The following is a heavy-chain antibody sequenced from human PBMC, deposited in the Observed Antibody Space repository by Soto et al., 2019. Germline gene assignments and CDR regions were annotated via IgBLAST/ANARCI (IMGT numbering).Heavy chain of an antibody. CDR2: IAYEGKTA. CDR3: AKSTSGYGGASDF. D-gene: IGHD4-17*01. Sequence: QPGGSLRLSCEVSGFTLSNSGIHWVRQAPDKGLEWVATIAYEGKTANYADSAKGRFTISRDISKSTVYLQMNSLRREDTATYYCAKSTSGYGGASDFWGQGTVVTVSS. V-gene: IGHV3-30*18. CDR1: GFTLSNSG. J-gene: IGHJ4*02.